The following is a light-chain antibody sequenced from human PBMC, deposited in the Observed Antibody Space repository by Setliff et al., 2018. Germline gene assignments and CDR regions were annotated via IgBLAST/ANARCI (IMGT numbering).Light chain of an antibody. V-gene: IGLV2-14*03. CDR3: SSYTNSNTYV. CDR1: SRDVGSYDF. Sequence: ALTQPASVSGSPGQSITISCIGSSRDVGSYDFVSWYQQHPGKAPKLIIYDVTGRPSGVSDRFSGSKSGNTASLTISGLQAEDEADYYCSSYTNSNTYVFGTGTKV. CDR2: DVT. J-gene: IGLJ1*01.